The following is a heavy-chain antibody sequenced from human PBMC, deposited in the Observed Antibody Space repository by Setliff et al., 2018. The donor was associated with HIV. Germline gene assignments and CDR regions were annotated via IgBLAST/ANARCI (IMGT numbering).Heavy chain of an antibody. D-gene: IGHD1-20*01. Sequence: SETLSLTCTLNGVPLSDYYWNWIRQSPGKGLEWIVEVNHNGNINYNPSLKSRVTVSVDTSKRQFSLRMTSVTAADTAVYYCAIARSSWYNTSPYYFDSWGQGTLVTVSS. CDR1: GVPLSDYY. CDR2: VNHNGNI. V-gene: IGHV4-34*01. J-gene: IGHJ4*02. CDR3: AIARSSWYNTSPYYFDS.